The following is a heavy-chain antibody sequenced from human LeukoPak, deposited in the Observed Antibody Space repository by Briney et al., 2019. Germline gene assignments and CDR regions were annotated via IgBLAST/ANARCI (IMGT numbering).Heavy chain of an antibody. D-gene: IGHD3-16*01. CDR1: GFTFGAYA. Sequence: GGSLRLSCTASGFTFGAYAMSWVRQAPGKGLEWVGFIRSKAYGGTTEYAASVKGRFTISRDDSKSIAYLQMNSLKTEDTAVYYCTSFTIGWGQGTLVTVSS. CDR2: IRSKAYGGTT. CDR3: TSFTIG. V-gene: IGHV3-49*04. J-gene: IGHJ4*02.